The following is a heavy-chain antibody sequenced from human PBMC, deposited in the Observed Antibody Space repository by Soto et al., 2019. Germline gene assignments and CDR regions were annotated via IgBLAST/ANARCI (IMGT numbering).Heavy chain of an antibody. CDR1: GGSISSSSYY. Sequence: SETLSLTCTVSGGSISSSSYYWGWIRQPPGKGLEWIGSIYYSGSTYYNPSLKSRVTISVDTSKNHFSLKLSSVTAADTAVYYCARRDVAVVAATLRWNWFDPWGQGTLVTVSS. V-gene: IGHV4-39*01. CDR3: ARRDVAVVAATLRWNWFDP. J-gene: IGHJ5*02. D-gene: IGHD2-15*01. CDR2: IYYSGST.